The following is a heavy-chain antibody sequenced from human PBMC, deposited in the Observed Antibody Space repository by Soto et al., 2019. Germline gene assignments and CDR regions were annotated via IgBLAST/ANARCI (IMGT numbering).Heavy chain of an antibody. V-gene: IGHV4-59*02. CDR1: GFSVSSTY. D-gene: IGHD6-19*01. CDR3: GRIPYSSASFDY. Sequence: SETLSLTCIVSGFSVSSTYCGWVRQSPGKGLEWIGYVYNSGSTIYSPSLKSRITISMDPSKNQFSLRLRSVTAADTAVYYCGRIPYSSASFDYWGQGNLVTVSS. J-gene: IGHJ4*02. CDR2: VYNSGST.